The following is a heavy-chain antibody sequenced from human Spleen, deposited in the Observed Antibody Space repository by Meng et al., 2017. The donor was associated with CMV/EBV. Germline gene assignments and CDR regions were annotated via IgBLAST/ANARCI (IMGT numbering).Heavy chain of an antibody. D-gene: IGHD3-3*01. CDR3: ARDSPDYDIWSGYPTNWFDP. CDR1: GFTFSSHF. V-gene: IGHV3-7*01. CDR2: IKPDDSEI. J-gene: IGHJ5*02. Sequence: GESLKISCAASGFTFSSHFMTWVRQAPGKGLEWVANIKPDDSEINYVGSAKGRFTISRDNAENSLYLQMNSLRGEDTAMYYCARDSPDYDIWSGYPTNWFDPWGQGTLVTVSS.